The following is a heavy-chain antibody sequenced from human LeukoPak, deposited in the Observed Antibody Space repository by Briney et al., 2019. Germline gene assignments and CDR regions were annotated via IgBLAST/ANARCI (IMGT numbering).Heavy chain of an antibody. CDR3: ARDLGSCELGP. CDR1: GGTFSSYA. Sequence: SVKVSCKASGGTFSSYAISWVRQAPGQGLEWMGRIIPIFGTANYAQKFQGRVTITTDESTSTAYMELSSLRSEDTAVYSCARDLGSCELGPWGQGTLVTVSS. D-gene: IGHD6-6*01. V-gene: IGHV1-69*05. CDR2: IIPIFGTA. J-gene: IGHJ5*02.